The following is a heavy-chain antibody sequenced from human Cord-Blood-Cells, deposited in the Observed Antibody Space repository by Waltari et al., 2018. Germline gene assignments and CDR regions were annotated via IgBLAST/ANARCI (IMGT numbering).Heavy chain of an antibody. CDR3: ARFPSRRGAAFDI. Sequence: EVQLVESGGGLVQPGGSLRLSCAASGFTFSSYSMNWVRQAPGKGLEWVSYISSSSSTIYYADSVKGRFTISRDNAKNSLYLQMNSLRAEDTAVYYCARFPSRRGAAFDIWGQGTMVTVSS. D-gene: IGHD3-10*01. CDR2: ISSSSSTI. J-gene: IGHJ3*02. CDR1: GFTFSSYS. V-gene: IGHV3-48*01.